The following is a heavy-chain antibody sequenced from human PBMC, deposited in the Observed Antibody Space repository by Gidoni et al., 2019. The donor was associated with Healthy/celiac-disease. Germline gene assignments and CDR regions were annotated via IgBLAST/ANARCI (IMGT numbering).Heavy chain of an antibody. V-gene: IGHV4-34*01. CDR1: GGSLSGYY. J-gene: IGHJ6*03. D-gene: IGHD2-2*01. Sequence: QVQLQQWGAGLLKPSETLSLTCAVYGGSLSGYYWSWIRQPPGKGLGWIGEIKHSGSTNYNPSLKSRVTISVDTSKNQFSLKLSSVTAADTAVYYCARGGVRYQLPYYYYMDVWGKGTTVTVSS. CDR3: ARGGVRYQLPYYYYMDV. CDR2: IKHSGST.